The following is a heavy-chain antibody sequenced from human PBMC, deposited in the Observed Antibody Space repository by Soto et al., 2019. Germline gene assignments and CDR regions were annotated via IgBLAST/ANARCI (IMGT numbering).Heavy chain of an antibody. CDR3: ARVSYGGNPLFDY. V-gene: IGHV4-4*02. J-gene: IGHJ4*02. CDR2: IYHSGST. CDR1: GGSISSSNW. Sequence: PEETLSLTCAVSGGSISSSNWWSWVRQPPGKGLEWIGEIYHSGSTNYNPSLKSRVTISVDKSKNQFSLKLSSVTAADTAVYYCARVSYGGNPLFDYWGQGTLVTVSS. D-gene: IGHD4-17*01.